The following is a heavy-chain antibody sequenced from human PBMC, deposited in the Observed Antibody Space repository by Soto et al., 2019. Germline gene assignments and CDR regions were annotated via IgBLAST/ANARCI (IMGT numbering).Heavy chain of an antibody. J-gene: IGHJ6*02. V-gene: IGHV1-69*01. D-gene: IGHD5-18*01. CDR3: ARDLREIPLWLDYYYYGMDV. CDR1: GGTFSSYA. Sequence: QVQLVQSGAEVKKPGSSVKVSCKASGGTFSSYAISWVRQAPGQGLEWMGGIIPIFGTANYAQKFQGRVTIDADECTSTAYMELSSLRSEDTAVYYGARDLREIPLWLDYYYYGMDVWGQGTTVTVSS. CDR2: IIPIFGTA.